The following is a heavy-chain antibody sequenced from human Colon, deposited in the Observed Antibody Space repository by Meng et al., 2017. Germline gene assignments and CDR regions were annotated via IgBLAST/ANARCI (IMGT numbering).Heavy chain of an antibody. J-gene: IGHJ4*02. Sequence: QLQLMQWGAGRVKPSETLSLTCNVYGDSFTDYYWNWIRQPPGKGLEWIGEIHYSGSTNYNPSLESRVTISEDTSQKQFSLRLSSVTAADTAVYYCARRIRGGSYLGWGQGTLVTVSS. V-gene: IGHV4-34*01. CDR3: ARRIRGGSYLG. CDR2: IHYSGST. D-gene: IGHD1-26*01. CDR1: GDSFTDYY.